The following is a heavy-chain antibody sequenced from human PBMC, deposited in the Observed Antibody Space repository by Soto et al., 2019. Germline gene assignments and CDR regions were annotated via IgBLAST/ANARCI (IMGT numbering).Heavy chain of an antibody. CDR3: ARIYGGSRDF. Sequence: SETLSLTCAVYGGSFRGYYWSWIRQPPGKGLEWIGHIYISGTTTYNPSLKSRVTLSIDPPKSQLSLKLSSVTAADTAVYYCARIYGGSRDFWGKGNLVAVSS. D-gene: IGHD2-21*01. V-gene: IGHV4-59*10. J-gene: IGHJ4*02. CDR1: GGSFRGYY. CDR2: IYISGTT.